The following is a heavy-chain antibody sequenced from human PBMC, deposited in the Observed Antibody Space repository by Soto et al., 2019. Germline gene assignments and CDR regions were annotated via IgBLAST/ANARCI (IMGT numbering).Heavy chain of an antibody. CDR3: ARGQITAADTNLDC. D-gene: IGHD6-13*01. V-gene: IGHV4-31*03. Sequence: QVQLQESGPGLVKPSQTLSLTCTVSGGSTSGDNYYWSWVRQHPGKGLESIGYIYYSGSTHYTPSLKSRLTISVGTSGIQFCLKLSSVTTADTAVYYCARGQITAADTNLDCWGQGSLVVVCS. CDR1: GGSTSGDNYY. CDR2: IYYSGST. J-gene: IGHJ4*02.